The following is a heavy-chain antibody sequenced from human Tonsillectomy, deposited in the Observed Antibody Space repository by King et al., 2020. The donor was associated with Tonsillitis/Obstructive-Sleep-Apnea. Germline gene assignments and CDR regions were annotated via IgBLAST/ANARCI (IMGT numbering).Heavy chain of an antibody. CDR2: ISNSGDRT. CDR3: ACTYVDFWSGSGALDY. CDR1: GFTFSSFA. Sequence: VQLVESGGGLVQPGGSLRLSCAGSGFTFSSFAMSWVRQAPGKGLDWVSAISNSGDRTYYADSVKGRFTVSRDNSKNTLYLQMNSLRAEDTAVYYCACTYVDFWSGSGALDYWGQGTLVTVSS. V-gene: IGHV3-23*04. D-gene: IGHD3-3*01. J-gene: IGHJ4*02.